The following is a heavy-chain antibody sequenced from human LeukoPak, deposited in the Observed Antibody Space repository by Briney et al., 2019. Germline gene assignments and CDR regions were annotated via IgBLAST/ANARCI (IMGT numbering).Heavy chain of an antibody. D-gene: IGHD3-10*01. CDR1: GFSFSSHG. V-gene: IGHV3-30*18. CDR3: AKDRAFQAAGVTDY. CDR2: ISNDGTIK. J-gene: IGHJ4*02. Sequence: GGSLRLSCAASGFSFSSHGMHWVRQAPGKGLEWVAVISNDGTIKLYGDSVKGRFTISRDDSKDTLYLQMNSLKTEDTAVYYCAKDRAFQAAGVTDYWGQGTLVTVSS.